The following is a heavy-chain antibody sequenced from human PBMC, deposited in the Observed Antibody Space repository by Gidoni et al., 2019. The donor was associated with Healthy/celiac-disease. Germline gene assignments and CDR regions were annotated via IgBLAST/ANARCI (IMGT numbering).Heavy chain of an antibody. V-gene: IGHV3-23*01. J-gene: IGHJ6*02. D-gene: IGHD3-22*01. Sequence: EVQLLESGGGLVQPGGSLSLSCAASGFTFSSYAMSWVRQAPGKGLEWVSAISGSGGSTYYADSVKGRFTISRDNSKNTLYLQMNSLRAEDTAVYYCAKDNYYDSSGYYYPYYYYGMDVWGQGTTVTVSS. CDR2: ISGSGGST. CDR3: AKDNYYDSSGYYYPYYYYGMDV. CDR1: GFTFSSYA.